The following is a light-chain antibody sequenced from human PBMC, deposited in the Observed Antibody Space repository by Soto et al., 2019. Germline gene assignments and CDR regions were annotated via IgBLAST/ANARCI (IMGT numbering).Light chain of an antibody. V-gene: IGKV3-15*01. CDR3: QQCNTWPPYT. J-gene: IGKJ2*01. Sequence: EIGMTQSPATLSVSPGERATLSCRASQSVSSNLAWYQQKPGQAPRLLIYGASTRATGLPARFSGSRSGTESPLSISSLQSEDFAAYYCQQCNTWPPYTLGQGTKLEIK. CDR2: GAS. CDR1: QSVSSN.